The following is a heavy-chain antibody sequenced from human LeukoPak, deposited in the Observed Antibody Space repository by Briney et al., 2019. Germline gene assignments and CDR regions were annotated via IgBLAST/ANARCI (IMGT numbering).Heavy chain of an antibody. J-gene: IGHJ4*02. D-gene: IGHD6-6*01. V-gene: IGHV1-18*01. CDR1: GYTFTSYG. CDR3: ARVPPTAYSSSSFDY. Sequence: ASVKVSCKASGYTFTSYGINWVRQAPGQGLEWMGWISAYNGNTNYAQKLQGRVTMTTDTSTSTAYMELRSLRSDDTAVYYCARVPPTAYSSSSFDYWGQGTLVTVSS. CDR2: ISAYNGNT.